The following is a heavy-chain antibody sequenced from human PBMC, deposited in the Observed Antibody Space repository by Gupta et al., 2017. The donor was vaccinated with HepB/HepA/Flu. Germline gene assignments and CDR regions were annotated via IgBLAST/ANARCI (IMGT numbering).Heavy chain of an antibody. D-gene: IGHD2-2*01. CDR3: ANPPIPPGVVVVPAVSLDY. V-gene: IGHV3-23*01. Sequence: EVQLLESGGGLVQPGGSLRLSCAASGFTFSSYAMSWVRQAPGKGLEWVAAISGSGGSTYYADSVKGRFTISRDNSKNTLYLQMNSLRAEDTAVYYCANPPIPPGVVVVPAVSLDYWGQGTLVTVSS. CDR1: GFTFSSYA. J-gene: IGHJ4*02. CDR2: ISGSGGST.